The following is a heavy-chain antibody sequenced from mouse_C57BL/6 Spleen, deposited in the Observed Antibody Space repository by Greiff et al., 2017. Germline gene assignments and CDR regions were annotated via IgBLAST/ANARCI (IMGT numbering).Heavy chain of an antibody. V-gene: IGHV1-82*01. CDR3: AREVTTWYYAMDY. D-gene: IGHD2-2*01. CDR1: GYAFSSSW. J-gene: IGHJ4*01. Sequence: QVQLQQSGPELVKPGASVKISCKASGYAFSSSWMNWVKQRPGKGLEWIGRIYPGDGDTNYNGKFKGKATLTADKSSSTAYMQLSSLTSEDSAVYFCAREVTTWYYAMDYWGQGTSVTVSS. CDR2: IYPGDGDT.